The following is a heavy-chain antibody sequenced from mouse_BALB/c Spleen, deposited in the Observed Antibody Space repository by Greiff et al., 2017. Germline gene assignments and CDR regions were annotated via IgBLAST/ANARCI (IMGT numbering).Heavy chain of an antibody. V-gene: IGHV5-6*01. Sequence: EVQLVESGGDLVKPGGSLKLSCAASGFTFSSYGMSWVRQTPDKRLEWVATISSGGSYTYYPDSVKGRFTISRDNAKNTLYLQMSSLKSEDTAMYYCASYGDYWGQGTTLTVSS. CDR1: GFTFSSYG. CDR3: ASYGDY. J-gene: IGHJ2*01. D-gene: IGHD1-1*02. CDR2: ISSGGSYT.